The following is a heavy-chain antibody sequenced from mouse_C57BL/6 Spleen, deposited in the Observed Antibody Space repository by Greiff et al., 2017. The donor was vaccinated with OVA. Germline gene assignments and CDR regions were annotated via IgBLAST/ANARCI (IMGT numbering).Heavy chain of an antibody. D-gene: IGHD2-10*02. Sequence: EVKLMESGEGLVKPGGSLKLSCAASGFTFSSYAMSWVRQTPEKRLEWVAYISSGGDYIYYADTVKGRFTISRDNARNTLYLQMSSLKSEDTAMYYCTRDSINYYAMDYWGQGTSVTVSS. V-gene: IGHV5-9-1*02. CDR1: GFTFSSYA. CDR2: ISSGGDYI. CDR3: TRDSINYYAMDY. J-gene: IGHJ4*01.